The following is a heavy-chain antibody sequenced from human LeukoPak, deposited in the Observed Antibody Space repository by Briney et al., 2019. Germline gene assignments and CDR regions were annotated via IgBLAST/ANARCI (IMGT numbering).Heavy chain of an antibody. V-gene: IGHV1-8*01. D-gene: IGHD2-15*01. CDR3: ARVEWVYCSGGSCRYYYYYYMDV. CDR1: GYTFTSYD. Sequence: ASVKVSCKASGYTFTSYDINWVRQAPGQGLEWRGWMNPNSGNTGYAQKFQGRVTMTRNTSISTAYMELSSLRSEDTAVYYCARVEWVYCSGGSCRYYYYYYMDVWGKGTTVTISS. CDR2: MNPNSGNT. J-gene: IGHJ6*03.